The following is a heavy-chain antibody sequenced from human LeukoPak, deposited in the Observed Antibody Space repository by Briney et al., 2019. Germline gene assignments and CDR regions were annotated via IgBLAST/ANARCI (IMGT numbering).Heavy chain of an antibody. Sequence: PAESLRLSCAASAFIFSSYWMSWVRHAPGTGLEMVANIKHDGSEKYYVDSVKCRFTISRDNAKNSLYLQMNSLRAEGTAVYCCAGDPLGGQLLQDSWFDPWGQGDLVTVFS. CDR2: IKHDGSEK. V-gene: IGHV3-7*01. CDR3: AGDPLGGQLLQDSWFDP. J-gene: IGHJ5*02. CDR1: AFIFSSYW. D-gene: IGHD2-2*01.